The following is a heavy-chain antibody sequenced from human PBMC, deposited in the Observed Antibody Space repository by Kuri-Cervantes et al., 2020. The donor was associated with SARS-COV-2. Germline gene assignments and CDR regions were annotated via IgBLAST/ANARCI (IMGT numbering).Heavy chain of an antibody. J-gene: IGHJ6*03. D-gene: IGHD3-10*01. CDR2: INHSGNT. V-gene: IGHV4-34*01. CDR3: ASEEFLKYMED. CDR1: GGSFSDYY. Sequence: SETLSLTCAVYGGSFSDYYWSWVRQPPGKGLEWIGEINHSGNTNYDPSLKSRVTISIDTSKNQFPLKLSSVTAADTAMFDCASEEFLKYMEDWGKGTTVTVSS.